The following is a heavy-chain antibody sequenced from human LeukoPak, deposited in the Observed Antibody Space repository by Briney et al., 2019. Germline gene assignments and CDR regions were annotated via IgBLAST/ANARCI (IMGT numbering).Heavy chain of an antibody. CDR1: GDSISSSSYY. D-gene: IGHD6-19*01. J-gene: IGHJ1*01. V-gene: IGHV4-39*07. CDR2: INYSGSA. CDR3: ARDVAGFYGF. Sequence: PSETLSLTCTVSGDSISSSSYYWAWIRQPPGKRPEWIASINYSGSAYYNLFLQSRVTISIDTSKNQFSLKLSSVTAADTAVYFCARDVAGFYGFWGQGTLVTVSS.